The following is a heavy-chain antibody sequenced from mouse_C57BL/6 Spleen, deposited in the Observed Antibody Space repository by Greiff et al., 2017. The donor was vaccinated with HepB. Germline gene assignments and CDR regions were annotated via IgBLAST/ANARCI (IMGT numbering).Heavy chain of an antibody. CDR3: ARDYGNFWYFDV. V-gene: IGHV3-6*01. CDR2: ISYDGSN. Sequence: EVKLMESGPGLVKPSQSLSLTCSVTGYSITSGYYWNWIRQFPGNKLEWMGYISYDGSNNYNPSLKNRISITRDTSKNQFFLKLNSVTTEDTAIYYCARDYGNFWYFDVWGTGTTVTVSS. D-gene: IGHD2-1*01. CDR1: GYSITSGYY. J-gene: IGHJ1*03.